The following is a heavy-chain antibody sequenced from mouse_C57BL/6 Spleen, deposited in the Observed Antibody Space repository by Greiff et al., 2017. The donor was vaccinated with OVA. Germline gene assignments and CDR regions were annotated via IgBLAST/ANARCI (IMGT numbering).Heavy chain of an antibody. V-gene: IGHV1-15*01. D-gene: IGHD2-3*01. CDR1: GYTFTDYE. CDR3: TRVDGYYDY. Sequence: QVQLKESGAELVRPGASVTLSCKASGYTFTDYEMHWVKQTPVHGLEWIGAIDPETGGTAYNQKFKGKAILTADKSSSTAYMELRSLTSEDSAVYYCTRVDGYYDYWGQGTTLTVSS. J-gene: IGHJ2*01. CDR2: IDPETGGT.